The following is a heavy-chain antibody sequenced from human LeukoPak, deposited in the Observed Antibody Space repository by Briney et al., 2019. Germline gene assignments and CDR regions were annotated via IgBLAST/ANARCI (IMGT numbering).Heavy chain of an antibody. J-gene: IGHJ4*02. CDR1: GFSFSSYS. CDR3: ARGLYGSGSKDSQFDY. V-gene: IGHV3-21*01. CDR2: ISSSSSYI. D-gene: IGHD3-10*01. Sequence: GGSLRLSCAASGFSFSSYSMTWVRQAPGKGLEWVSSISSSSSYIDYADSVKGRFTISRDNAENSLYLQMSSLRAEDTAVYYCARGLYGSGSKDSQFDYWGQGTLVTVPS.